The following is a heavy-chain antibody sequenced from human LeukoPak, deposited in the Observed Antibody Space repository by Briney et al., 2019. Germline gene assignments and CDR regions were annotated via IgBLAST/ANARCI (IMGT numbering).Heavy chain of an antibody. CDR1: GFTFTSFY. D-gene: IGHD3-10*01. J-gene: IGHJ4*02. Sequence: ASVKVSCKASGFTFTSFYIHWARRAPGQGLEWMGVVNPSGGHTSYAQQFQGSVSMTRDTSTATVYMELTTLQSEDTAIYYCARDLRFGTRFGELNFWGQGTLVTVSS. CDR2: VNPSGGHT. V-gene: IGHV1-46*01. CDR3: ARDLRFGTRFGELNF.